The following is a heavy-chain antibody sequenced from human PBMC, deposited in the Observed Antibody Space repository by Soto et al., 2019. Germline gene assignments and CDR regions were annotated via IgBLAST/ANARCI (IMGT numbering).Heavy chain of an antibody. D-gene: IGHD6-13*01. CDR3: ARELMPAAGSGDFYAMDV. V-gene: IGHV3-30*04. Sequence: GGSLRLSCAASGFTFSSYTMHWVRQAPGKGLEWVAVITYNGNEYYTDSVRGRFTISRDSSRTTVYLQMNSLRPGDTALYYCARELMPAAGSGDFYAMDVWGQGTPVTVSS. CDR1: GFTFSSYT. CDR2: ITYNGNE. J-gene: IGHJ6*02.